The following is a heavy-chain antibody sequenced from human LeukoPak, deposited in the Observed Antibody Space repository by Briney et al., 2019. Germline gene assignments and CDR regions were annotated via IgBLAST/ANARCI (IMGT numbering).Heavy chain of an antibody. CDR2: IYYSGSA. D-gene: IGHD4-23*01. J-gene: IGHJ4*02. V-gene: IGHV4-39*01. Sequence: SETLSLTCIVSGGSISDSSYYWGWIRQPPGKGLEWIGSIYYSGSAYYNPSLKSRVTISVDTSKNQFSLKLTSVTAADTAVYYCPRHWVVTPNYWGQGTPVTVSS. CDR3: PRHWVVTPNY. CDR1: GGSISDSSYY.